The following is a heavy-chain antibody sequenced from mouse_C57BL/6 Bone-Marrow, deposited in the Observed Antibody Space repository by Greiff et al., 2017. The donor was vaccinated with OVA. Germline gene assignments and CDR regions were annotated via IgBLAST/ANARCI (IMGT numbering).Heavy chain of an antibody. J-gene: IGHJ1*03. CDR3: ARYGYEFYWYFDV. CDR1: GFTFSSYA. Sequence: EVKVVESGGGLVKPGGSLKLSCAASGFTFSSYAMSWVRQTPEKRLEWVATISDGGSYTYYPDNVKGRFTISRDNAKNNLYLQMSQLKSEDTAMYSGARYGYEFYWYFDVWGTGTTVTVSS. V-gene: IGHV5-4*03. CDR2: ISDGGSYT. D-gene: IGHD2-2*01.